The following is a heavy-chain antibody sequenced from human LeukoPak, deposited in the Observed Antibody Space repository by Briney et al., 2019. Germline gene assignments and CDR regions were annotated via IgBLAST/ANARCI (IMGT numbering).Heavy chain of an antibody. CDR3: AKVGNNWDFDY. J-gene: IGHJ4*02. CDR1: GLTFSIHW. V-gene: IGHV3-7*01. D-gene: IGHD1-1*01. Sequence: GGSLRLSCAASGLTFSIHWMNWVRQAPGKGLECVANINQDGSDKYYVDSVKGRFTISRDNSKNTLYLQMNSLRAEDTAVYYCAKVGNNWDFDYWGQGTLVTVSS. CDR2: INQDGSDK.